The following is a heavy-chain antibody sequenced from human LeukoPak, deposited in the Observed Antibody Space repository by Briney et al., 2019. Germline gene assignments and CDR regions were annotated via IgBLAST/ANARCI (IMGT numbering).Heavy chain of an antibody. V-gene: IGHV5-51*01. CDR3: ARRERYCSSISCYGVDY. J-gene: IGHJ4*02. CDR2: IYPSDSDT. CDR1: GYSFTSYW. D-gene: IGHD2-2*01. Sequence: GESLKISCKGSGYSFTSYWIGWVRQMPGKGLEWMGIIYPSDSDTRYSPSFQGQVTISADKSISTAYLQWSSLKASDTAMYYCARRERYCSSISCYGVDYWGQGTLVTVSS.